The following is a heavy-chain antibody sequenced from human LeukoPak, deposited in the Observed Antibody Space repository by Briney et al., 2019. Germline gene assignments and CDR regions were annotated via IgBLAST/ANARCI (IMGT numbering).Heavy chain of an antibody. CDR3: AKDDYYDTSGYRD. J-gene: IGHJ4*02. CDR2: ISYDVGKK. Sequence: GGSLRLSCAASGFTFSSYGMHWVRQAPGKGLEWVAVISYDVGKKYYADSVKGRFTIPRDNSKNTLYLQMNSLRAEDTAVYYCAKDDYYDTSGYRDWGQGTLVTVSS. D-gene: IGHD3-22*01. CDR1: GFTFSSYG. V-gene: IGHV3-30*18.